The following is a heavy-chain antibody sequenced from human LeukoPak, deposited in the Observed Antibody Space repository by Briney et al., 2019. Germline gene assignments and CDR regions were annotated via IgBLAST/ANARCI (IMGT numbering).Heavy chain of an antibody. CDR3: AKDIVVATTQPGPGGFGF. D-gene: IGHD2-21*01. V-gene: IGHV3-30*02. CDR1: AFTFSSYG. CDR2: IRYDGSNK. J-gene: IGHJ3*01. Sequence: QPGGSLRLSCAASAFTFSSYGMHWVRQAPGKGLEWVAFIRYDGSNKYYADSVRGRFTFSRDNSKNTLYLQMNSLRAEDTAVYYCAKDIVVATTQPGPGGFGFWGQGTMVTVSP.